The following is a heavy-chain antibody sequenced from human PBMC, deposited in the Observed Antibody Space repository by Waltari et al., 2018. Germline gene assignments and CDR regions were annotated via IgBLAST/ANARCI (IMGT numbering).Heavy chain of an antibody. D-gene: IGHD5-18*01. Sequence: QVQLQESGPGLVKPSETLSLTCTVSGGSISSYYWSWIRQPPGKGLEWIGYIYYRGSTNYNPSLKSRVTISLHTSKNQFSLRLSSVTAADTAVYYCARNTGETLLYGMDVWGQGTTVTVSS. CDR2: IYYRGST. J-gene: IGHJ6*02. V-gene: IGHV4-59*01. CDR1: GGSISSYY. CDR3: ARNTGETLLYGMDV.